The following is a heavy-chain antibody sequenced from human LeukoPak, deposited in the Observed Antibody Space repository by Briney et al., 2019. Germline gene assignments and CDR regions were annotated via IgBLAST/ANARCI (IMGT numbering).Heavy chain of an antibody. V-gene: IGHV3-30*03. CDR1: GFTFSSYV. D-gene: IGHD3-3*01. CDR2: ISYDGSNK. J-gene: IGHJ4*02. Sequence: GGSLRLSCAASGFTFSSYVMHWVRQAPGKVLEWLAVISYDGSNKNYADSVKGRLTISRDNSKNTLYLQMNSLRAEDTAVYYCARGGFFWSGYHFDYWGQGTLVTVSS. CDR3: ARGGFFWSGYHFDY.